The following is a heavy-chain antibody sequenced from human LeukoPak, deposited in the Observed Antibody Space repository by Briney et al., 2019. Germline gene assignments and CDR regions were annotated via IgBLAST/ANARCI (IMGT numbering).Heavy chain of an antibody. CDR3: VRPDRIFGVPAAFDA. D-gene: IGHD3-3*02. V-gene: IGHV1-69*13. CDR1: GGSFIYYP. Sequence: GASVKVSCKASGGSFIYYPINWVRQAPGQGLEWLGGIIPKYSASNYAKASLGRVTITADESTNTVYMETSGLRPDDTAVYYCVRPDRIFGVPAAFDAWGQGTLVAVSS. J-gene: IGHJ3*01. CDR2: IIPKYSAS.